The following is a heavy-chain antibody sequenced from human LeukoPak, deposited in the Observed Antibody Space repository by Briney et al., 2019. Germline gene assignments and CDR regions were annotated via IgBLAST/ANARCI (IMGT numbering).Heavy chain of an antibody. CDR2: ISGSGGST. Sequence: RAGGSLRLSCAASGFTFSNYRMDWVRQAPGKGLEWVSAISGSGGSTYYADSVKGRFTISRDNSKNTLYLQMNSLRAEDTAVYYCAKLGCYGSGSYPNWFDPWGQGTLVTVSS. D-gene: IGHD3-10*01. V-gene: IGHV3-23*01. J-gene: IGHJ5*02. CDR3: AKLGCYGSGSYPNWFDP. CDR1: GFTFSNYR.